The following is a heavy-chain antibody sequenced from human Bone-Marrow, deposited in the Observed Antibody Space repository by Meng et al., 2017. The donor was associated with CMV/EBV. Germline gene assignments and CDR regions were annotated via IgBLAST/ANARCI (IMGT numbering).Heavy chain of an antibody. J-gene: IGHJ5*02. V-gene: IGHV4-34*01. Sequence: SEPLSLTCAVYGGSFSGYYWSWIRQPPGKGLEWIGEINHSGSTNYNPSLKSRVTISVDTSKNQFSLKLSSVTAADTAVYYCARGPYFDFWSGYYTSSWFDPWGQGTLVTVSS. CDR2: INHSGST. CDR3: ARGPYFDFWSGYYTSSWFDP. D-gene: IGHD3-3*01. CDR1: GGSFSGYY.